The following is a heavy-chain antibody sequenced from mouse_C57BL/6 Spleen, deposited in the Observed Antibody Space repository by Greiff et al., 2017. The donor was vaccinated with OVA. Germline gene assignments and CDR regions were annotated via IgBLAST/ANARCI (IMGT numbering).Heavy chain of an antibody. CDR3: ARGGDGYYYHYYAMDY. D-gene: IGHD2-3*01. CDR2: IYPGSGST. CDR1: GYTFTSYW. Sequence: QVQLQQPGAELVKPGASVKMSCKASGYTFTSYWITWVKQRPGQGLEWIGDIYPGSGSTNYNEKFKSKATLTVDTSSSTAYMQLSSLTSEDSAVYYCARGGDGYYYHYYAMDYWGQGTSVTVSS. J-gene: IGHJ4*01. V-gene: IGHV1-55*01.